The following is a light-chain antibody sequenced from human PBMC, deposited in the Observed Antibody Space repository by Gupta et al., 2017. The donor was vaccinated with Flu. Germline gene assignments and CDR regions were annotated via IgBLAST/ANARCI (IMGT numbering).Light chain of an antibody. J-gene: IGKJ4*02. CDR1: QSVSSN. CDR3: QQYVNSPRT. V-gene: IGKV3-15*01. CDR2: GAS. Sequence: PATLSVPQGEAAPPSWRANQSVSSNLAWYQQKPGQAPRLLIYGASSRATGIPARFSGSGSGTEFTLTIRRLESEDFAVYYCQQYVNSPRTFGEGTKVEIK.